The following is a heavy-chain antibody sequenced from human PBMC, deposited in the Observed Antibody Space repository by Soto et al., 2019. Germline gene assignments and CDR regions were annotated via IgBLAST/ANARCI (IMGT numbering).Heavy chain of an antibody. CDR2: IKQDGSEK. Sequence: GGSLRLSCAASGFTFSSYWMSWVRQAPGKGLEWVANIKQDGSEKYYVDSVKGRFTISRDNAKNSLYLQLNSLRAEDAAVYYCARDAIAAAGSYYYYGMDVWGQGTTVTVSS. CDR1: GFTFSSYW. V-gene: IGHV3-7*01. CDR3: ARDAIAAAGSYYYYGMDV. J-gene: IGHJ6*02. D-gene: IGHD6-13*01.